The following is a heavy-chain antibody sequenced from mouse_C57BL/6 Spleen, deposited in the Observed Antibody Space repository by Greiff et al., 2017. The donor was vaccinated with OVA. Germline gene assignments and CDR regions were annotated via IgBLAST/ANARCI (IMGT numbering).Heavy chain of an antibody. CDR3: ARVPFYYGQGGFAY. Sequence: EVKLVESGGGLVKPGGSLKLSCAASGFTFSDYGMHWVRQAPEKGLEWVAYISSGSSTIYYADTVKGRFTISRDNAKNTLFLQMTSLRSEDTAMYYCARVPFYYGQGGFAYWGQGTLVTVSA. J-gene: IGHJ3*01. D-gene: IGHD2-1*01. V-gene: IGHV5-17*01. CDR1: GFTFSDYG. CDR2: ISSGSSTI.